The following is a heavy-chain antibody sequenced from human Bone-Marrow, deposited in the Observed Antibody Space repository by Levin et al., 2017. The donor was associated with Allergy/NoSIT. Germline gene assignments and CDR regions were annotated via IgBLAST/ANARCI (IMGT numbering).Heavy chain of an antibody. J-gene: IGHJ4*02. Sequence: SVKVSCKASGVSFSSYAISWLRQAPGQGPEWMGGSIPIVGTPNYAQKFRDRLTIIADESTSTVYMELSSLRSEDTAVYYCAREGGDILSTTYLDYWGQGTLVTVSS. CDR2: SIPIVGTP. D-gene: IGHD5/OR15-5a*01. CDR1: GVSFSSYA. V-gene: IGHV1-69*13. CDR3: AREGGDILSTTYLDY.